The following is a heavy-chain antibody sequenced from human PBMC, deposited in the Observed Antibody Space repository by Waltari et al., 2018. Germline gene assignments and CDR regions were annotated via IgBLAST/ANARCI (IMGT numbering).Heavy chain of an antibody. V-gene: IGHV1-69*01. J-gene: IGHJ4*02. CDR3: AGPYDSSGYYSGPLDY. D-gene: IGHD3-22*01. CDR1: GGTFSSYA. Sequence: QVQLVQSGAEVKKPGSSVKVSCKASGGTFSSYAISGVRQAPGQGLEWMGGIIPIFGTANYAQKCQGRVTITADESTSTAYMELSSLRSEDTAVYYCAGPYDSSGYYSGPLDYWGQGTLVTVSS. CDR2: IIPIFGTA.